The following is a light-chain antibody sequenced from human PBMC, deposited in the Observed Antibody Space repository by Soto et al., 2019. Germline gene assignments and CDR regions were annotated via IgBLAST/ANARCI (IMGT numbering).Light chain of an antibody. V-gene: IGKV3-11*01. Sequence: EIVLTQSPATLSFSPGERATLSCRASQSVTSYLAWYQHKPGQAPRLLIYDASNRATGIPARFSGSGSGTDFTLTISRLQPEDFAVYYCQQRGNWPPTFGQGTRLDIK. CDR2: DAS. CDR3: QQRGNWPPT. CDR1: QSVTSY. J-gene: IGKJ5*01.